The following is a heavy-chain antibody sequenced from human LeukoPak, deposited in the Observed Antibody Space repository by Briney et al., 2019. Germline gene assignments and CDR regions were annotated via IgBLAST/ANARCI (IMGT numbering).Heavy chain of an antibody. J-gene: IGHJ4*02. CDR3: ARGRGYYDSIGYYYEEDY. V-gene: IGHV4-4*07. CDR1: GGSICSFY. CDR2: FYTSGST. Sequence: SETLFLTCTVSGGSICSFYSSWIRQPAGQGLEWIGRFYTSGSTNSNPSPTSRVTMSVDTSKNQFSLKLTAVTAAATAVYYCARGRGYYDSIGYYYEEDYWGQGTLVTVSS. D-gene: IGHD3-22*01.